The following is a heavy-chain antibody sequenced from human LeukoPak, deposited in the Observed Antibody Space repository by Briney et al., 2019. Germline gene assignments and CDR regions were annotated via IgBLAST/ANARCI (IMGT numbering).Heavy chain of an antibody. CDR3: VYTERFDCSGGSCHPPAMDV. J-gene: IGHJ6*03. CDR1: GYTFSSYG. Sequence: ASVKVSCKASGYTFSSYGISWVRQAPGQGLEWMGWIPTEKTETNSGQTFRGRVTMTSDTYTSTDHMELRSLTFDDTAVYYCVYTERFDCSGGSCHPPAMDVWGEGTTVIVSS. V-gene: IGHV1-18*01. CDR2: IPTEKTET. D-gene: IGHD2-15*01.